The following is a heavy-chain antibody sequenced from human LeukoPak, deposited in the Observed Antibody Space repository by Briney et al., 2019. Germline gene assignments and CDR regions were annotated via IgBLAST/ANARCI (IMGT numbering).Heavy chain of an antibody. CDR3: ARDFGYWLDP. Sequence: SETLSLTCTVSGGSISSYYWSGIRQPPGKGMEWIGYIYYSGRTNYNPSLKSRVTISVDTSKTQFSLKLSSVTAADTAVYYCARDFGYWLDPWGQGTLVTVSS. CDR2: IYYSGRT. D-gene: IGHD3-16*01. CDR1: GGSISSYY. J-gene: IGHJ5*02. V-gene: IGHV4-59*01.